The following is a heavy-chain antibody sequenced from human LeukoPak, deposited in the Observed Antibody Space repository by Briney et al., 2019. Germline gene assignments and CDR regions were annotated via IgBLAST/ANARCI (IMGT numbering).Heavy chain of an antibody. D-gene: IGHD4-17*01. Sequence: EASVKVSCKASGYTFTSYAMHWVRQAPGQRLEWMGWINAGNGNTRYSQKFQGRVTITRDSSASTAYMELSSLRSEDTAVYYCARGIYGDYFYYWGQGTLVTVSS. CDR1: GYTFTSYA. CDR3: ARGIYGDYFYY. CDR2: INAGNGNT. J-gene: IGHJ4*02. V-gene: IGHV1-3*01.